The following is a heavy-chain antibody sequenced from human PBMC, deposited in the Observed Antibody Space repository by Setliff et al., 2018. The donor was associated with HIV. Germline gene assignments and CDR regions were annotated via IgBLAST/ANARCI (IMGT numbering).Heavy chain of an antibody. CDR3: ARDVMEYLGHYFDY. CDR1: GGSFSGYY. Sequence: SETLSLTCAVYGGSFSGYYWSWIRQPAGEGLEWIGHIHVSGTTNYNPALKSRVTITIDTYKHQFSLQLTSVTAADKALYYCARDVMEYLGHYFDYWGQGALVTVSS. CDR2: IHVSGTT. J-gene: IGHJ4*02. V-gene: IGHV4-59*10. D-gene: IGHD2-2*01.